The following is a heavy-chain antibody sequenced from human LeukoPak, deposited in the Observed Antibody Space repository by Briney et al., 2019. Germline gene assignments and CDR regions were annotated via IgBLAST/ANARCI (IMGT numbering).Heavy chain of an antibody. CDR1: GGSISSYY. D-gene: IGHD6-19*01. J-gene: IGHJ3*02. CDR2: IYYSGST. Sequence: SETLSLTCTVSGGSISSYYWSWIRQPPGKGLEWIGYIYYSGSTNYNPSLKGRVTISVDTSKNQFSLKLSSVTAADTAVYYCARIAVAGPYDAFDIWGQGTMVTVSS. V-gene: IGHV4-59*01. CDR3: ARIAVAGPYDAFDI.